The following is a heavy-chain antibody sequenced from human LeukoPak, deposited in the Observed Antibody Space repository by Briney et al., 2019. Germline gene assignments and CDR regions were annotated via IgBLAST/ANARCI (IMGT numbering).Heavy chain of an antibody. CDR2: INPSGGST. J-gene: IGHJ4*02. D-gene: IGHD1-26*01. V-gene: IGHV1-46*01. Sequence: GASVKVSCKASGYTFTSYYIHWVRQAPGQGPEWMGIINPSGGSTSYAQKFQGRVTMTRDTSTSTVYMEPSSLRSEDTAVYYCARDGWKWEDYYFDYWGQGTLVTVSS. CDR3: ARDGWKWEDYYFDY. CDR1: GYTFTSYY.